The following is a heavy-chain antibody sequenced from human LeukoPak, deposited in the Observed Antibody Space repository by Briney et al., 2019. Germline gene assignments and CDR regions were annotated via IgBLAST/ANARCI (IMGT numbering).Heavy chain of an antibody. Sequence: GESLKISCKGSGYSFTSYWIGWVRQMPGKGLEWMGIIYPGDSDTRYSPSFQGQVTISADKSISTAYLQWSSLKASDTAMYYCARHVRPEPVAYYYYYMDVWGKGTTVTVSS. CDR3: ARHVRPEPVAYYYYYMDV. J-gene: IGHJ6*03. V-gene: IGHV5-51*01. CDR1: GYSFTSYW. D-gene: IGHD1-14*01. CDR2: IYPGDSDT.